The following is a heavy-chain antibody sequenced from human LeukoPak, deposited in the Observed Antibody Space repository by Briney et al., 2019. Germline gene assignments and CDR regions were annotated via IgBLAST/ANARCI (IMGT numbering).Heavy chain of an antibody. CDR1: GFTFSSYG. V-gene: IGHV3-33*01. D-gene: IGHD3-10*01. CDR2: IWCDGSNK. Sequence: QPGRSLRLSCAASGFTFSSYGMHWVRQAPGKGLEWVAVIWCDGSNKYYADSVKGRFTISRDNSKNTLYLQMNSLRAEDTAVYYCARDRDYYGSNPYFDYWGQGTLVTVSS. CDR3: ARDRDYYGSNPYFDY. J-gene: IGHJ4*02.